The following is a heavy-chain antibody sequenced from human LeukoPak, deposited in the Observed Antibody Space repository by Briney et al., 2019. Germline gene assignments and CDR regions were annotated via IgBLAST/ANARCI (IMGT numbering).Heavy chain of an antibody. CDR1: GFSLSSYA. V-gene: IGHV3-64*01. J-gene: IGHJ6*03. Sequence: GGSLRLSCAASGFSLSSYAMHWVRQAPGKGLEYVSAISTNGGSTYYANSVKGRFTISRDNSKNTLYLQMGSLRAEDMAVYYCARDLYWGSGYYYMDVWGKGTTVTVSS. CDR2: ISTNGGST. CDR3: ARDLYWGSGYYYMDV. D-gene: IGHD3-10*01.